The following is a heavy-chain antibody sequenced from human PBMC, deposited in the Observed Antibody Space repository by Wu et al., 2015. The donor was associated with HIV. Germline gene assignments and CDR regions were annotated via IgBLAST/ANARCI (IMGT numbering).Heavy chain of an antibody. CDR1: GGTFSSYA. Sequence: QVQLVQSGAEVKKPGSSVKVSCKASGGTFSSYAISWVRQAPGQGLEWMGGIIPIFGTANYAQKFQGRVTITTDESTSTAYMELSSLRSEDTAVYYCARGLGRGARGWYYNAFDIWGQGTMVTVSS. CDR3: ARGLGRGARGWYYNAFDI. D-gene: IGHD6-19*01. V-gene: IGHV1-69*05. J-gene: IGHJ3*02. CDR2: IIPIFGTA.